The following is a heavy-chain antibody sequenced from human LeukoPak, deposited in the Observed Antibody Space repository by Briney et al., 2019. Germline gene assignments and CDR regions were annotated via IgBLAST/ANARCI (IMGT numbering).Heavy chain of an antibody. CDR3: ARGEDGTGDYRPTYFDS. J-gene: IGHJ4*02. D-gene: IGHD4-17*01. CDR2: INHGGGT. Sequence: PSETLSLTCAVYGGSFSGYSWNWIRQTPGKGLEWIGEINHGGGTNYNPSLKSRATISVDTSKKQFSLNLTSVTAADTAVYYCARGEDGTGDYRPTYFDSWGQGTLVTVSS. V-gene: IGHV4-34*01. CDR1: GGSFSGYS.